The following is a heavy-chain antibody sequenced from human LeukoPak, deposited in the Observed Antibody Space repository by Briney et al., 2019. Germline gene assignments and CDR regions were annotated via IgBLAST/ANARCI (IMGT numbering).Heavy chain of an antibody. CDR1: GGSISSGDYY. CDR2: IYYSGST. V-gene: IGHV4-30-4*01. Sequence: PSETLSLTCTVSGGSISSGDYYWSWIRQPPGKGLEWIGYIYYSGSTYYNPSLKSRVTISVDTSKNQFSLKLSSVTAADTAVYHCSRGGATFDIWSQGTMVTVSS. D-gene: IGHD5-12*01. J-gene: IGHJ3*02. CDR3: SRGGATFDI.